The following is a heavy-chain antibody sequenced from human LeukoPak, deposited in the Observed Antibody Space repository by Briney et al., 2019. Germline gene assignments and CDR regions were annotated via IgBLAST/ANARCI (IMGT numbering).Heavy chain of an antibody. CDR3: AKGREMATISNGMDV. V-gene: IGHV3-30*04. J-gene: IGHJ6*02. Sequence: PGRSLRLSCAASGFTFSSYALHWVRQAPGKGLEWVAVISYDGSNKYYADSVKGRFTISRDNSKNTLYLQMNSLRAEDTAVYYCAKGREMATISNGMDVWGQGTTVTVSS. CDR1: GFTFSSYA. CDR2: ISYDGSNK. D-gene: IGHD5-24*01.